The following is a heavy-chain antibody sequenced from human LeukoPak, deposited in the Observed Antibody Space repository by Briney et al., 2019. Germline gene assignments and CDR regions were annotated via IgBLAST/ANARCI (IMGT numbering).Heavy chain of an antibody. J-gene: IGHJ6*01. CDR2: ISSSSSYI. CDR1: GFTFSSYT. V-gene: IGHV3-21*01. D-gene: IGHD2-15*01. CDR3: ARGSEGYCSGGGCYYGMDV. Sequence: GGSLRLSCAASGFTFSSYTMNWVRQAPGKGLEWVSYISSSSSYIYYADSVKGRFTISRDNAENSLYLQMNSLRAEDTAVYYCARGSEGYCSGGGCYYGMDVWGQGTTVTISS.